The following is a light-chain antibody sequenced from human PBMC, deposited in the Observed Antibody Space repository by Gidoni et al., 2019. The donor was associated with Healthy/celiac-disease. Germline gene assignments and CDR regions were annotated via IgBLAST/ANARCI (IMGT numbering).Light chain of an antibody. J-gene: IGKJ3*01. CDR1: QGISTY. V-gene: IGKV1-27*01. CDR2: AAS. Sequence: DIHMTQSPSYLSASGGDRVPITCRASQGISTYLAGYQQKPGKVPKLLIYAASTLQSGVPSRFSGSGSGTDFTLTISSLQPEDVATYCWQQYNSAPFTFGPGTKVDIK. CDR3: QQYNSAPFT.